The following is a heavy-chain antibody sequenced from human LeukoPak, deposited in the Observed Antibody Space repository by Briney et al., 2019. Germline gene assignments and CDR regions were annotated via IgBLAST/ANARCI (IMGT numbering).Heavy chain of an antibody. J-gene: IGHJ5*02. CDR2: IYYSGST. D-gene: IGHD1-26*01. CDR1: GGSISSSSYY. Sequence: SETLSLTCTVSGGSISSSSYYWSWIRQPPGKGLEWIGYIYYSGSTYYSPSLKSRVTISVDTPKNQFSLKLNSVTAADTAVYYCARQGSYSISNWFDPWGQGTLVTVSS. CDR3: ARQGSYSISNWFDP. V-gene: IGHV4-61*05.